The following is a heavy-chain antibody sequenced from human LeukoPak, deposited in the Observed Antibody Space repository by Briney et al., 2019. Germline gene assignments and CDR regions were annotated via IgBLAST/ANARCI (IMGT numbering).Heavy chain of an antibody. Sequence: GGSLRLSCAASGFTFSSYAMHWVRQAPGKGLEWVALISYDGNYICYSDSVKGRFTISRDTSKNTVFLQVSSLSAEDTAVYYCARDNNYAADVWGQGTTVTVSS. V-gene: IGHV3-30*04. CDR2: ISYDGNYI. CDR3: ARDNNYAADV. J-gene: IGHJ6*02. CDR1: GFTFSSYA.